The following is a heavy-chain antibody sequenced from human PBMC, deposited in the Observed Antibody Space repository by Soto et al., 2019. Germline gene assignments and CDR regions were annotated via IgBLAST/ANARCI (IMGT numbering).Heavy chain of an antibody. CDR1: GFSLSNARMG. J-gene: IGHJ4*02. CDR3: ARIRDEDCSGGSCYYYFDY. CDR2: IFSNDEK. Sequence: HVTLKESGPVLVKPTETLTLTCTVSGFSLSNARMGVSWIRQPPGKALEWLAHIFSNDEKSYSTSLKSRLTISKDTSKSQVVLTMTNMDPVDTATYYCARIRDEDCSGGSCYYYFDYWGQGTLVTVSS. V-gene: IGHV2-26*01. D-gene: IGHD2-15*01.